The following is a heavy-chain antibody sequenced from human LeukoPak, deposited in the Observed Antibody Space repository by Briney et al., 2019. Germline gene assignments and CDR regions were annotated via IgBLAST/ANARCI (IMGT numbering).Heavy chain of an antibody. CDR3: ARGPYSSTRFDY. Sequence: ASVKVSCKASGYTFTSYDINWVRQATGQGLEWMGWMNPNSGNTGYAQKFQGRVTMTRNTSISTAYMELSSLRSEDTAVYYCARGPYSSTRFDYWGQGTLVTVSS. V-gene: IGHV1-8*01. D-gene: IGHD6-13*01. J-gene: IGHJ4*02. CDR1: GYTFTSYD. CDR2: MNPNSGNT.